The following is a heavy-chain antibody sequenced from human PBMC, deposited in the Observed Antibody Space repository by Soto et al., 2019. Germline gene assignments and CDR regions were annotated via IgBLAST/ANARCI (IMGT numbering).Heavy chain of an antibody. Sequence: SETLSPTCNVSGGSVSRGSYYWGWIRHPPVTGMDWIGYISYSGNTNKNPDLQSRVTMSVVTSKNQFSLRVNSVTAADTAIYYCARVIMSSYSGTYPPRHYFDYWAQATLLTVYS. CDR3: ARVIMSSYSGTYPPRHYFDY. D-gene: IGHD1-26*01. V-gene: IGHV4-61*01. J-gene: IGHJ4*02. CDR1: GGSVSRGSYY. CDR2: ISYSGNT.